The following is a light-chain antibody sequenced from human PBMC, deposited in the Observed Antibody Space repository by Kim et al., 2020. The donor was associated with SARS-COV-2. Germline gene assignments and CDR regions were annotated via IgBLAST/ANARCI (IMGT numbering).Light chain of an antibody. CDR3: QQYHTHST. CDR2: TTS. CDR1: NNVNIL. V-gene: IGKV1-5*03. J-gene: IGKJ1*01. Sequence: VDEPATISCRTSNNVNILLAWYQQKPGQFPTLLIHTTSGLQRGVPSRFSGGGSGTDFTLTISSLQPDVFATYYCQQYHTHSTFGQGTKVDIK.